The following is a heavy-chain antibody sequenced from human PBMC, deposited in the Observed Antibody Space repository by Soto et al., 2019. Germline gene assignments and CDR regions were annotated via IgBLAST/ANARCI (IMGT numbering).Heavy chain of an antibody. V-gene: IGHV3-30-3*01. D-gene: IGHD5-18*01. CDR2: ISYDGSNK. CDR3: ARRRGYSHRGNYYGMDV. CDR1: GFTFSSYA. J-gene: IGHJ6*02. Sequence: QVQLVESGGGEVQPGRSLRLSCAASGFTFSSYAMHWVRQAPGKGLEWVAVISYDGSNKYYADSVKGRFTISRDNSKNTLYLQMNSLRAEDTAVYYCARRRGYSHRGNYYGMDVWGQGTTVTVSS.